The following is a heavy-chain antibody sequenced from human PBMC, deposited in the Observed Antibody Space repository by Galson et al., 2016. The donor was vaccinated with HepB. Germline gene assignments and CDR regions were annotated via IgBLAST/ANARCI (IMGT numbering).Heavy chain of an antibody. CDR3: ARDGNHGYDMDY. J-gene: IGHJ4*02. Sequence: SLRLSCAASGFTLSSYWMSWARQAPGKGLEWVANIKQDGSEEYYVDSVKGRFTISRDNAKNSLYLQMNSLRDEDTAIYFCARDGNHGYDMDYWGQGTLVTVSS. CDR2: IKQDGSEE. V-gene: IGHV3-7*01. CDR1: GFTLSSYW. D-gene: IGHD1-14*01.